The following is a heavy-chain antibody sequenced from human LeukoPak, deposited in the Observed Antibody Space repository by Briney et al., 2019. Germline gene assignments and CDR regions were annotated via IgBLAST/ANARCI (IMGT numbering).Heavy chain of an antibody. Sequence: SETLSLTCTVSGGSISSGSYYWSWIRQPAGKGLEWIGRIYTSGSTNYNPSLKSRVTISVDKSKNQFSLKLSSVTAADTAVYYCARVIAAAYMGNWGQGTLVTVSS. J-gene: IGHJ4*02. D-gene: IGHD6-13*01. CDR1: GGSISSGSYY. CDR2: IYTSGST. V-gene: IGHV4-61*02. CDR3: ARVIAAAYMGN.